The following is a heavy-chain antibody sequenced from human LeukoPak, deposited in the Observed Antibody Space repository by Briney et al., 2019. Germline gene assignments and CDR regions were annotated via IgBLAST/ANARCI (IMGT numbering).Heavy chain of an antibody. J-gene: IGHJ4*02. V-gene: IGHV3-30*03. CDR3: ARDSAPGITMIGN. CDR1: GFSFTMYG. Sequence: GGSLRLSCAASGFSFTMYGIHWVRQAPGKGLEWVAVISTDGNNEYYANSVKGRFTISRDNSKNTLYLQMNSLRAEDTAVYYCARDSAPGITMIGNWGQGTLVTVSS. CDR2: ISTDGNNE. D-gene: IGHD3-22*01.